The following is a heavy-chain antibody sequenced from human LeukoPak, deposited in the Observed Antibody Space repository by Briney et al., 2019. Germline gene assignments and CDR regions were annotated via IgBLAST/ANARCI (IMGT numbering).Heavy chain of an antibody. CDR1: GFTFSSYS. J-gene: IGHJ5*02. D-gene: IGHD2-2*01. Sequence: PGGSLRLSCAASGFTFSSYSMNWVRQAPGKGLEWVSSISSSSSYIYYADSVKGRFTISRDNAKNSLYLQMNSLRAEDTAVYYCARDNIVIIPAAFDPWGQGTLVTVSS. V-gene: IGHV3-21*01. CDR2: ISSSSSYI. CDR3: ARDNIVIIPAAFDP.